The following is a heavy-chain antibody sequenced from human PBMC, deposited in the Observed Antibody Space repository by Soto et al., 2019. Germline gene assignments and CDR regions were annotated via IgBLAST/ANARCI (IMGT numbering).Heavy chain of an antibody. CDR1: GFTFSSYA. CDR2: ISGSGGST. CDR3: AKAGYGDYVVRWFDP. V-gene: IGHV3-23*01. Sequence: EVQLLESGGGLVQPGGSLRLSCAASGFTFSSYAMSWVRQAPGKGLEWVSAISGSGGSTYYADSVKGRFTISRDNSKNTLYMQMNSLRAEDTAVYYCAKAGYGDYVVRWFDPWGQGTLVTVSS. J-gene: IGHJ5*02. D-gene: IGHD4-17*01.